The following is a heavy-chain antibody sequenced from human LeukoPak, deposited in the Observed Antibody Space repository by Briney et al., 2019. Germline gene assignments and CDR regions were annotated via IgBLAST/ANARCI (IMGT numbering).Heavy chain of an antibody. CDR1: GYTFTSYD. D-gene: IGHD2-15*01. Sequence: GASVKVSCKASGYTFTSYDINWVRQATGQGLEWMGWMNPNSGNTGYAQKFQGRVTMTRNTSISTAYMELSSLRSEDTAVYYCARGIGGYCSGGSCYEGDYWGQGTLVTVSS. CDR3: ARGIGGYCSGGSCYEGDY. V-gene: IGHV1-8*01. CDR2: MNPNSGNT. J-gene: IGHJ4*02.